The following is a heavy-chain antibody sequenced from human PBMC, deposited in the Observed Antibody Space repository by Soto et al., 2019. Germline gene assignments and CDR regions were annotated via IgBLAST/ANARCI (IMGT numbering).Heavy chain of an antibody. J-gene: IGHJ4*02. Sequence: QVQLVQSGAEVKKPGASVKVSCKASGYTFTSYGINWVRQAPGQGLEWMGWISAYNGNTNYAQKLQDRVTMTTDTSTTTAYMELRSLRSDDTAVYYCAKGTGMTSEGYLFDYWGQGTLVTVSS. CDR1: GYTFTSYG. CDR3: AKGTGMTSEGYLFDY. V-gene: IGHV1-18*01. CDR2: ISAYNGNT. D-gene: IGHD1-1*01.